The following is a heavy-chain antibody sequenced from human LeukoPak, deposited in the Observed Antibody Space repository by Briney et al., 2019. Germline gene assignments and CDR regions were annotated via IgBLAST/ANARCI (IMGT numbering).Heavy chain of an antibody. V-gene: IGHV3-53*01. CDR1: GFTFSNNY. CDR3: ARAWVVVMTATNFRSFSGFDR. CDR2: IYNDGTI. D-gene: IGHD2-21*02. Sequence: GGSLRLSCAASGFTFSNNYMGWVRQAPGKGLEGVSVIYNDGTIYYLDAVTGRCTISRDNSKNTVYLQISRLRADDTAVYYCARAWVVVMTATNFRSFSGFDRWGQGTLVTVSS. J-gene: IGHJ5*02.